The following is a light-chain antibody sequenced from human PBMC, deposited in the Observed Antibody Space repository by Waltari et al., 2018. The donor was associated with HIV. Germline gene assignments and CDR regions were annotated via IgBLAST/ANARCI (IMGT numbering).Light chain of an antibody. CDR2: SDI. Sequence: QSALTQPPSVSGAPRQRLTIPCTGYRSNIGPRYSAHRYQHPPGTAPKLLVYSDINRPPGVPDRFSGSKSGTSASLVITGLQAEDEADYYCQSYDSSLRASVFGGGTKLTVL. CDR3: QSYDSSLRASV. J-gene: IGLJ2*01. V-gene: IGLV1-40*01. CDR1: RSNIGPRYS.